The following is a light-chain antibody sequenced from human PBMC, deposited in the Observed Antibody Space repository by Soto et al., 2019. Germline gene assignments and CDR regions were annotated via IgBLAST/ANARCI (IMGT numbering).Light chain of an antibody. CDR3: QSYDSSLSGV. CDR2: GNS. V-gene: IGLV1-40*01. Sequence: QSVLTHPPSVSGAPGQRVTISCTGSSSNIGAGYDVHWYQQLPGTAPKLLISGNSNRPSGVPDRFSGSKSGTSASLAITGLQAEDEADYYCQSYDSSLSGVFGGGTKLTVL. J-gene: IGLJ3*02. CDR1: SSNIGAGYD.